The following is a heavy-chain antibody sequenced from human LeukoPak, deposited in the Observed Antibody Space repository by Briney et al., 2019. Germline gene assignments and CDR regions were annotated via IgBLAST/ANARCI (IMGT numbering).Heavy chain of an antibody. J-gene: IGHJ4*02. Sequence: SETLSLTCTVSNDSFSNYYWTWIRQSPGKALEWIGYVYYTDKTHYNPSLMSRVFISADTSQNQFSLRLSSVTAADTAVYYCARASMRRRDGYNRHYEIDYWGQGTLVTVSS. D-gene: IGHD5-24*01. CDR2: VYYTDKT. CDR3: ARASMRRRDGYNRHYEIDY. V-gene: IGHV4-59*01. CDR1: NDSFSNYY.